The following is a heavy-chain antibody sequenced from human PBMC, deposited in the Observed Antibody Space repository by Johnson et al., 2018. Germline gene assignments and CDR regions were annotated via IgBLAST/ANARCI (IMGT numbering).Heavy chain of an antibody. CDR1: GFTFDEYA. CDR3: ARVRGGGYFYYFDY. J-gene: IGHJ4*02. D-gene: IGHD1-26*01. CDR2: ISWNSGNI. V-gene: IGHV3-9*01. Sequence: VQLVQSGGGLVQSGRSXRLSCAASGFTFDEYAIHWVRQAPGKGLEGVSGISWNSGNIGYADAVKGQFTISRDNAKNSLYLQMKSLRPEETALYYCARVRGGGYFYYFDYWGQGTLVTVSS.